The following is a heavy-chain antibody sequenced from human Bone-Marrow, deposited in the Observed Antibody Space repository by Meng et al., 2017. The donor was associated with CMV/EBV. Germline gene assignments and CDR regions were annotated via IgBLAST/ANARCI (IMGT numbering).Heavy chain of an antibody. J-gene: IGHJ6*01. Sequence: GESLKISCAASGFTFNNYAMHWVRQAPGKGLEWVAVTSYDGRNKYDADSVKGRFTISRDNSKNTLFLQMNSLRAEDTAVYYCARRVQGISHGIYYYYYGMDVWGQGTTVTGSS. CDR1: GFTFNNYA. CDR3: ARRVQGISHGIYYYYYGMDV. V-gene: IGHV3-30*04. CDR2: TSYDGRNK. D-gene: IGHD1-14*01.